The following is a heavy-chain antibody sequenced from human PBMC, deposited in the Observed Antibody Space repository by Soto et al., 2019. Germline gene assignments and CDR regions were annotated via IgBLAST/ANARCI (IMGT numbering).Heavy chain of an antibody. D-gene: IGHD4-17*01. CDR2: ISYSGTT. Sequence: QVQLQESGQGVVMPSQTLSLTCTVSGDSISSDDYYWSWIRQPPGKGLEWIGYISYSGTTSYNPSLQSLVLFSVDTSKKKFSLKLTSVTAADTAVYYCARSQDYSAYVCDCWDQGTLDNGSS. J-gene: IGHJ4*02. CDR3: ARSQDYSAYVCDC. CDR1: GDSISSDDYY. V-gene: IGHV4-30-4*01.